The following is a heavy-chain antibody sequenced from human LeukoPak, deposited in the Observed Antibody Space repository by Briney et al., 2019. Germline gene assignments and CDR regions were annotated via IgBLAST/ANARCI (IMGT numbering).Heavy chain of an antibody. J-gene: IGHJ4*02. Sequence: GGSLRLSCAASGFIFSRSWMSWVRQAAGKGLEWVANIKEDGSEKYYVDSVKGRFTISRDNAKNSLYLQMNSLRAEDTAVYYCVRDGRPLDYWGQGTLVTVSS. D-gene: IGHD1-1*01. V-gene: IGHV3-7*01. CDR2: IKEDGSEK. CDR3: VRDGRPLDY. CDR1: GFIFSRSW.